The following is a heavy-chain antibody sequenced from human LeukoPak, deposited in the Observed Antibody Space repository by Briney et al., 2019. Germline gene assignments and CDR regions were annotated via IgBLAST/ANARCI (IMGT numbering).Heavy chain of an antibody. J-gene: IGHJ6*02. CDR3: ASYLTSIPSGMDV. CDR1: GFTFSRYW. V-gene: IGHV3-74*01. CDR2: ISTDGSST. Sequence: PGGSLRLSCAASGFTFSRYWMHWLRQAPGKGLVWVSRISTDGSSTSYADSVQGRFTISRDNGKNTLYLQMNSLRAEDTAVYYCASYLTSIPSGMDVWGQGTTVTVSS. D-gene: IGHD2/OR15-2a*01.